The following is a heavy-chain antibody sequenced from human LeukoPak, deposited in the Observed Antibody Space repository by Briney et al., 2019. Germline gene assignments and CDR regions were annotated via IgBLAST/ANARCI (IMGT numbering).Heavy chain of an antibody. V-gene: IGHV3-21*01. Sequence: GGSLRLCCAASAFTFSSYSMNWVRQAPGKGLEWVSSISSSSSYIYYADSVKGRFTISRDNAKNSLYLQMNSLRAEDTAVYYCARGCSYSSSWLSGHVVNWFDPWGQGTLVTVSS. CDR3: ARGCSYSSSWLSGHVVNWFDP. J-gene: IGHJ5*02. D-gene: IGHD6-13*01. CDR1: AFTFSSYS. CDR2: ISSSSSYI.